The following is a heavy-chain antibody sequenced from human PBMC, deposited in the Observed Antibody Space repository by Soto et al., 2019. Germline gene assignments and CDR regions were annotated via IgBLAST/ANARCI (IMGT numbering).Heavy chain of an antibody. CDR1: GFTFSNAW. D-gene: IGHD4-17*01. CDR3: TTTYGDSINFDY. J-gene: IGHJ4*02. V-gene: IGHV3-15*01. Sequence: GGSLRLSCAASGFTFSNAWMSWVRQAPGKGLEWVGRIKSKTDGGTTDYAAPVKGRLTISRDDSKNTLYLQMNSLKTEDTAVYYCTTTYGDSINFDYWGQGTLVTVSS. CDR2: IKSKTDGGTT.